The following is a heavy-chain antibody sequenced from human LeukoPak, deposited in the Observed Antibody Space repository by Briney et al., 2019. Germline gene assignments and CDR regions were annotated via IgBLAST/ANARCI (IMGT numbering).Heavy chain of an antibody. D-gene: IGHD5-18*01. CDR2: ISSSSSYI. V-gene: IGHV3-21*01. CDR1: GFTFSSYS. J-gene: IGHJ4*02. CDR3: ARDGDTVLVPIDY. Sequence: GGSLRLSCAASGFTFSSYSMNWVRQAPGKGLEWVSSISSSSSYIYYADSLKGRFTISRDNAKNSLYLQMNSLRAEDTAVYYCARDGDTVLVPIDYWGQGTLVTVSS.